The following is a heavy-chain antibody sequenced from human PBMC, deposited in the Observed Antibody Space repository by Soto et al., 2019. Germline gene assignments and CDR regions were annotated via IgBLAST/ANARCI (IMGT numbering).Heavy chain of an antibody. CDR3: ARGVRVGATTPSGFDY. D-gene: IGHD1-26*01. Sequence: QGQLPQWGAGLLKPSETLSLPCAVYGGSFSGYYWSWIRQPPGKGLGWSGEINHSGSTNYNTSLKSRVTISVDTSKNQFSLTLSSVTAADTAVYYCARGVRVGATTPSGFDYWGQGTLVTVSS. CDR2: INHSGST. CDR1: GGSFSGYY. J-gene: IGHJ4*02. V-gene: IGHV4-34*01.